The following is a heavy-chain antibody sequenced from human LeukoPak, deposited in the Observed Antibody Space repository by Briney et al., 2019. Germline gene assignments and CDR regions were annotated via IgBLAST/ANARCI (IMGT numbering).Heavy chain of an antibody. CDR2: IYYRGST. Sequence: SETLSLTCTVSVGSISSYYWSWIRQPPGKGLEWIGYIYYRGSTNYNPSPKSRVTISVDTSKNQFSLKLSSVTAADTAVYYCARLAYYDILTASYYFDYWGQGTLVTVSS. V-gene: IGHV4-59*08. CDR1: VGSISSYY. J-gene: IGHJ4*02. CDR3: ARLAYYDILTASYYFDY. D-gene: IGHD3-9*01.